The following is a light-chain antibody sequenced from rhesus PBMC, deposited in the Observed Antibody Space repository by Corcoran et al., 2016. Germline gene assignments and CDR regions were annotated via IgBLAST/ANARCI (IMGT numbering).Light chain of an antibody. CDR1: QGISDY. CDR2: AAS. J-gene: IGKJ3*01. Sequence: DIQMTQSPSSLSASVGDRVTITCSASQGISDYLNWYQQKPGKAPKRLFFAASRLESGVPSRFSGNGSGTDFTLTISSLQPEDFAAYYCLQGYSTPFTFGPGTKLDIK. V-gene: IGKV1-36*02. CDR3: LQGYSTPFT.